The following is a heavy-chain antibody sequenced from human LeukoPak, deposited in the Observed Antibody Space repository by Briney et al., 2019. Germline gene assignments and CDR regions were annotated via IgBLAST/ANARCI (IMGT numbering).Heavy chain of an antibody. Sequence: ASVKVSCKASGYTFTSYDINWVRQATGQGLEWMGWMNPNSGNTGYAQKFQGRVTITRNTSISTAYMELSSLRSEDTAVYYCARRVVVAARGSNRGFDIWGQGTMVTVSS. V-gene: IGHV1-8*03. CDR2: MNPNSGNT. D-gene: IGHD2-15*01. CDR1: GYTFTSYD. CDR3: ARRVVVAARGSNRGFDI. J-gene: IGHJ3*02.